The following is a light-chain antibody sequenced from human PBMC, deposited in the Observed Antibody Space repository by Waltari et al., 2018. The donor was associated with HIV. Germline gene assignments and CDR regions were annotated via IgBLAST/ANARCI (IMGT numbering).Light chain of an antibody. V-gene: IGLV3-21*04. J-gene: IGLJ1*01. CDR1: NIGSKS. Sequence: SYVLTQPPSVSVGPGKTARITCGGNNIGSKSVNWYQQKPGQAPVLVIYYDSDRPSGSPERFSGSNSGNTATLTISRVEAGDEADYYCQVWDSSSDHHYVFGTGTKVTVL. CDR3: QVWDSSSDHHYV. CDR2: YDS.